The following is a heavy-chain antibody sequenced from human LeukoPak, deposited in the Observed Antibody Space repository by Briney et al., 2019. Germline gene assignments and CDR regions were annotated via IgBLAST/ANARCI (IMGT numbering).Heavy chain of an antibody. Sequence: GASVKVSCKASGYTFTGYYMHWVRQAPGQGLEWMGWINPNSGGTNYAQKFQGRVTMTRDTSISTAYMELSRLRSDDTAVYYCARVVVPAAMMRGYYYYGMDVWGQGTTVTVSS. CDR1: GYTFTGYY. CDR2: INPNSGGT. J-gene: IGHJ6*02. CDR3: ARVVVPAAMMRGYYYYGMDV. V-gene: IGHV1-2*02. D-gene: IGHD2-2*01.